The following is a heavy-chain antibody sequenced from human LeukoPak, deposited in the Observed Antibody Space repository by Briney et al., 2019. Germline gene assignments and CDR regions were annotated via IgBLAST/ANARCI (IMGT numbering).Heavy chain of an antibody. CDR1: GFTFSTYS. J-gene: IGHJ5*02. Sequence: PGGSLRLSCATSGFTFSTYSMNWVRQAPGKGLEWLAFIRYDGSNEYCVDSVKGRFTISRDNSKNTLYLQMNSLRAEDTALYYCARDPVAALPSVIGRDRWFPVKSWGQGTLVIVSS. CDR3: ARDPVAALPSVIGRDRWFPVKS. V-gene: IGHV3-30*02. D-gene: IGHD4-23*01. CDR2: IRYDGSNE.